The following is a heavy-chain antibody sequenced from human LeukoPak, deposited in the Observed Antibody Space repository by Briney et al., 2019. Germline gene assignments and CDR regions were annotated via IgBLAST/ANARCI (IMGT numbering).Heavy chain of an antibody. J-gene: IGHJ4*02. CDR2: ISSSSSYI. Sequence: GGSLRLSCAASGFTFSSYSMNWVRQAPGKGLEWVSSISSSSSYIYYADSVKGRFTISRDNAKNSLYLQMNSLRAEDTAVYYCARDTKLHSINYYMDVWGQGTLVTVSS. CDR3: ARDTKLHSINYYMDV. CDR1: GFTFSSYS. D-gene: IGHD2/OR15-2a*01. V-gene: IGHV3-21*01.